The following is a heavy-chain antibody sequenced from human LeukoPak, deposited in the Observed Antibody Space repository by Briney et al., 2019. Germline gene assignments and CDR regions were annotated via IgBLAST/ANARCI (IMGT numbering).Heavy chain of an antibody. V-gene: IGHV3-53*01. J-gene: IGHJ4*02. D-gene: IGHD4-17*01. Sequence: PGGSLRLSCAASGFTVSSNYMSWVRQAPGKGLEWVSVIYSGSSTYYADSVKGRFTISRDNSKNTLYLQMNSLRAEDTAVYYCARVSGYGDHGFDYWGQGTLVTVSS. CDR2: IYSGSST. CDR1: GFTVSSNY. CDR3: ARVSGYGDHGFDY.